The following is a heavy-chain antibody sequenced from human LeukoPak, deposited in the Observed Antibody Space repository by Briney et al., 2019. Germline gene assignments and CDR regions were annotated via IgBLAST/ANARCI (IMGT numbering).Heavy chain of an antibody. D-gene: IGHD3-3*01. CDR1: GGTLSSYA. V-gene: IGHV1-69*13. J-gene: IGHJ2*01. CDR3: ARAVSNDFWSGPGSYFDL. Sequence: EASVKVSCKASGGTLSSYAISWVRQAPGQGLEWMGGIIPIFGTANYAQKFQGRVTITADESTSTAYMELSSLRSEDTAVYYCARAVSNDFWSGPGSYFDLWGRGTLVTVSS. CDR2: IIPIFGTA.